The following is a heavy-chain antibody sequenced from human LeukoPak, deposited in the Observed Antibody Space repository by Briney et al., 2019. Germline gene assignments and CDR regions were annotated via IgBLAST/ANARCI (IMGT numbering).Heavy chain of an antibody. CDR2: ISSSGSTI. V-gene: IGHV3-48*03. CDR3: ARDYSQARPFDY. Sequence: GGSLRLTCAASGFTFSSYEMNWVRQAPGKGLEWVSYISSSGSTIYYADSVKGRFTISRDNAKNSLYLQMNSLRAEDTAVYYCARDYSQARPFDYWGQGTLVTVSS. D-gene: IGHD2-15*01. J-gene: IGHJ4*02. CDR1: GFTFSSYE.